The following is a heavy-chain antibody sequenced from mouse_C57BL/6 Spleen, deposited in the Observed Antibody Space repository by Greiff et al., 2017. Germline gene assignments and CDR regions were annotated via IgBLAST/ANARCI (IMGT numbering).Heavy chain of an antibody. CDR2: IFPGSGST. CDR1: GYTFTDYY. D-gene: IGHD1-1*01. CDR3: ARSGLREGFAY. V-gene: IGHV1-75*01. J-gene: IGHJ3*01. Sequence: QVHVKQSGPELVKPGASVKISCKASGYTFTDYYINWVKQRPGQGLEWIGWIFPGSGSTYYNEKFKGKATLTVDKSSSTAYMLLSSLTSEDSAVYFCARSGLREGFAYWGQGTLVTVSA.